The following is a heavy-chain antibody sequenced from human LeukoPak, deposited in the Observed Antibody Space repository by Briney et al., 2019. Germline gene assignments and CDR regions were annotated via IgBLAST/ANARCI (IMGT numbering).Heavy chain of an antibody. CDR3: ARDTIIVIPAAHLPSNWFDP. CDR1: GYTFTSYG. J-gene: IGHJ5*02. V-gene: IGHV1-18*01. D-gene: IGHD2-2*01. CDR2: ISAYNGNT. Sequence: ASVTVSCKASGYTFTSYGISWVRQAPGQGLEWMGWISAYNGNTNYAQNLQGRVTMTTDTSTNTAYMELGSLRSDDTAVYYCARDTIIVIPAAHLPSNWFDPWGQGTLVTVSS.